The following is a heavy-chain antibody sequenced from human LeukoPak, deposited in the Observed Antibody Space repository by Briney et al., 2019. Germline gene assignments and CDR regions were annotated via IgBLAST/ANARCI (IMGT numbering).Heavy chain of an antibody. CDR1: GGSISSYY. CDR2: IYYSGST. D-gene: IGHD6-19*01. J-gene: IGHJ5*02. CDR3: ARDQGYSSGTSWFDP. V-gene: IGHV4-59*01. Sequence: SETLSLTCTVSGGSISSYYWSWIRQPPGKGLEWIGYIYYSGSTNYNPSLKSRVTISVDTSKNQFSLKLSSVTAADTAVYYCARDQGYSSGTSWFDPCGQGTLVTVSS.